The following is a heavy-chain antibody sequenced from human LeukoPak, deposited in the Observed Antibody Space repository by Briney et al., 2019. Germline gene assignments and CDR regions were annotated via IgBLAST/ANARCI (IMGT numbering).Heavy chain of an antibody. CDR3: ARLHGTHNAFDI. CDR1: GYTFTGYY. CDR2: INPNSGGT. V-gene: IGHV1-2*02. Sequence: ASVKVSCNASGYTFTGYYMHWVRQAPGQGLEWMGWINPNSGGTNYAQKFQGRVTMTRDTSISTAYMELSRLRSDDTAVYYCARLHGTHNAFDIWGQGTMVTVSS. J-gene: IGHJ3*02. D-gene: IGHD2-21*01.